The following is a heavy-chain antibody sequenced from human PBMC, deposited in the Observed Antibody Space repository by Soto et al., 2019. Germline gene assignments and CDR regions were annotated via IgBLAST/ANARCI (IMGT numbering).Heavy chain of an antibody. CDR2: ISYDGSNK. D-gene: IGHD1-26*01. CDR3: AKLSGSHYYYYGMDV. V-gene: IGHV3-30*18. J-gene: IGHJ6*02. CDR1: GFTFSSYG. Sequence: GGSLRLSCAASGFTFSSYGMHWVRQAPGKGLEWVAVISYDGSNKYYADSVKGRSTISRDNSKNTLYLQMNSLRAEDTAVYYCAKLSGSHYYYYGMDVWGQGTTVTVSS.